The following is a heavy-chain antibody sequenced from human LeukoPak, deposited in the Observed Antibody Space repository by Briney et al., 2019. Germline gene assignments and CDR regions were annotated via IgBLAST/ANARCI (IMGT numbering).Heavy chain of an antibody. Sequence: KTGGSLRLSCAASGLTFSSYWMHWVRQAPGKGLEWVSYITSSSTYTNNADSVKGRFTISRDNAKNSLYLQMNSLRAEDTAVYYCARLSHNREDFDFWGQGTLVTVSS. J-gene: IGHJ4*02. CDR1: GLTFSSYW. D-gene: IGHD1-14*01. CDR3: ARLSHNREDFDF. V-gene: IGHV3-21*05. CDR2: ITSSSTYT.